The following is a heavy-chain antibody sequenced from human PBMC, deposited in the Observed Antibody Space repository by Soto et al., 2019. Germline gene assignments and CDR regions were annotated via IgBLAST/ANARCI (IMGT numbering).Heavy chain of an antibody. CDR2: ISAYNGNT. J-gene: IGHJ5*02. CDR1: GYTFTSYG. CDR3: ARVEYYDFWSGYQFYWFDP. D-gene: IGHD3-3*01. Sequence: GASVKVSCKASGYTFTSYGISWVRQAPGQGLEWMGWISAYNGNTNYAQKLQGRVTMTTDTSTSTAYMELRSLRSDDTAVYYCARVEYYDFWSGYQFYWFDPWGQGTLVTVSS. V-gene: IGHV1-18*01.